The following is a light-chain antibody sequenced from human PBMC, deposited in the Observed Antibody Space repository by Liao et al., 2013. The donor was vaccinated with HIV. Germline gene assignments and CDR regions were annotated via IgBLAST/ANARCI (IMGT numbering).Light chain of an antibody. V-gene: IGLV3-1*01. CDR1: KLGHKY. Sequence: SYELTQPPSVSVSPGQTASITCSGDKLGHKYVSWYQQKPGQSPVLVIYQDSKRPSGIPERFSGSNSGNTATLTISRVEAGDEADYYCQVWDSDTDHVVFGGGTKLTVL. CDR3: QVWDSDTDHVV. J-gene: IGLJ2*01. CDR2: QDS.